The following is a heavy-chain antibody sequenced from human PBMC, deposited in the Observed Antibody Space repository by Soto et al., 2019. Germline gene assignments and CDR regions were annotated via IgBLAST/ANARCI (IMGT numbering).Heavy chain of an antibody. CDR2: ISHDGTNR. J-gene: IGHJ4*02. D-gene: IGHD3-3*01. CDR1: GFAFNIYA. CDR3: ARSSGVPTPDFDY. Sequence: LRLSCAASGFAFNIYAIHWVRQAPGKGLEWVAVISHDGTNRYYTDSVRGRFTISRDNSKNTVYLEMDSLRADDTAVYYCARSSGVPTPDFDYWGQGTLVTVSS. V-gene: IGHV3-30-3*01.